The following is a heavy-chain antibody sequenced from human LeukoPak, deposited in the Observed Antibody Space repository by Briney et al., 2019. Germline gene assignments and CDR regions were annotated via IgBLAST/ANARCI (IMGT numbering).Heavy chain of an antibody. J-gene: IGHJ4*02. D-gene: IGHD6-19*01. CDR3: ARDGQRYNSGWPPDY. Sequence: GGSLRLSCAASGFTFSSYGMHWVRQAPGKGLEWVAVIWYGGSNKFYADSVKGRLTISRDNSKNTLYLQMNSLRVEETAVYYCARDGQRYNSGWPPDYWGQGTLVTVSS. CDR1: GFTFSSYG. CDR2: IWYGGSNK. V-gene: IGHV3-33*01.